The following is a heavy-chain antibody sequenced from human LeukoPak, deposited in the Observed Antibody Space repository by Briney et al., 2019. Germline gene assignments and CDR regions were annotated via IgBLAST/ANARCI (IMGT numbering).Heavy chain of an antibody. CDR2: IYSGGST. CDR3: ARDQEY. J-gene: IGHJ4*02. V-gene: IGHV3-53*01. Sequence: PGGSLRLSCAASGFTVSSSDMSWVRQAPGKGLEWVSVIYSGGSTYYADSVKGRFTISRDNSKNTLYLQMNSVRAEDTAVYYCARDQEYWGRGTLVTVSS. CDR1: GFTVSSSD.